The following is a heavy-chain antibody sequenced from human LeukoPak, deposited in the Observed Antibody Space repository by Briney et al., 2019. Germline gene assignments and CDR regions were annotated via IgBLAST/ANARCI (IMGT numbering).Heavy chain of an antibody. V-gene: IGHV4-59*01. CDR1: GGSISSYY. D-gene: IGHD4-17*01. CDR2: IYYSGST. Sequence: SETLSLTCTVSGGSISSYYWSWIRQPPGKGLEWIGYIYYSGSTNYNPSLKSRVTISVDTSKNQFSLKLSSVTAADTAVYYCARGPRGGDYVMVWFDPWGQGTLVTVSS. CDR3: ARGPRGGDYVMVWFDP. J-gene: IGHJ5*02.